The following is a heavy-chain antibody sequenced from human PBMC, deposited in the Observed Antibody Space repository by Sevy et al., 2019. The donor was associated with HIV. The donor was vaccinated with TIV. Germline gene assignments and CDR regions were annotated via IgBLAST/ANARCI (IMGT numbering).Heavy chain of an antibody. D-gene: IGHD3-16*02. V-gene: IGHV4-39*01. CDR2: IYYSGST. J-gene: IGHJ4*02. Sequence: SETLSPTCTVSGGSIGSSTYYWGWIRQPPGKGLEWIGNIYYSGSTYYNPSLRSRVTISVDTSNNQFSLRLSSVTAADTAVYFWARQVAARNMITFGGVIVPWSRGTYLSDSWGQGTPVTVSS. CDR3: ARQVAARNMITFGGVIVPWSRGTYLSDS. CDR1: GGSIGSSTYY.